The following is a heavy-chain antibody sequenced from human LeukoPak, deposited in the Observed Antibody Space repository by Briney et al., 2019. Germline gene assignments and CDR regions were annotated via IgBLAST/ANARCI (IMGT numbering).Heavy chain of an antibody. CDR3: ARGPYYYDSSGYSGVDYFDY. Sequence: SETLSLTCTVSGGSISSSSYYWGWIRQPPGKGLEWTGSIYYSGSTYYNPSLKSRVTISVDTSKNQCSLKLGSVTAADTAVYYCARGPYYYDSSGYSGVDYFDYWGQGTLVTVSS. CDR2: IYYSGST. J-gene: IGHJ4*02. CDR1: GGSISSSSYY. D-gene: IGHD3-22*01. V-gene: IGHV4-39*01.